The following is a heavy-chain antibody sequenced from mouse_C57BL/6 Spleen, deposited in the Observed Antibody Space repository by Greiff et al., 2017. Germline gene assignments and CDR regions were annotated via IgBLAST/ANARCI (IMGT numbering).Heavy chain of an antibody. J-gene: IGHJ1*03. CDR3: ARYSRAYWYFDV. V-gene: IGHV1-80*01. Sequence: VKLQESGAELVKPGASVKISCKASGYAFSSYWMNWVKQRPGKGLEWIGQIYPGDGDTNYNGKFKGKATLTADKSSSTAYMQLSSLTSEDSAVYFCARYSRAYWYFDVWGTGTTVTVSS. CDR2: IYPGDGDT. CDR1: GYAFSSYW.